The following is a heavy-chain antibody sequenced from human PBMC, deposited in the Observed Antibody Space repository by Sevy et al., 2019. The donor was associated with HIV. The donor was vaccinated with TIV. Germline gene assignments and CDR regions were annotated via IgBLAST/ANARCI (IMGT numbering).Heavy chain of an antibody. J-gene: IGHJ4*02. CDR2: MSYDGNKN. CDR1: GFTFSRFP. D-gene: IGHD3-22*01. CDR3: AREKIMVINGWGGGGIDY. Sequence: GGSLRLSCTTSGFTFSRFPMHWVRQAPGKGLEWVAIMSYDGNKNFYADSVKGRFTISRDNSKNTLYLRMSSLRTEDTAVYYWAREKIMVINGWGGGGIDYWGQGTLVTVSS. V-gene: IGHV3-30-3*01.